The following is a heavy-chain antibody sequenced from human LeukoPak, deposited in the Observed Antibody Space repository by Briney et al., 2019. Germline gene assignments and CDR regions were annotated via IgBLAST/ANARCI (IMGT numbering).Heavy chain of an antibody. CDR2: MNPNSGRT. V-gene: IGHV1-8*01. Sequence: ASVKVSCKASGYIFSNYDINWVRQAPGHGLEWMGWMNPNSGRTVYAQKFQGRVTMTRNSSINTAYMELTSLRSDDRAVYYCARGIRSDYWGQGTLVTVSS. CDR1: GYIFSNYD. J-gene: IGHJ4*02. CDR3: ARGIRSDY. D-gene: IGHD3-16*02.